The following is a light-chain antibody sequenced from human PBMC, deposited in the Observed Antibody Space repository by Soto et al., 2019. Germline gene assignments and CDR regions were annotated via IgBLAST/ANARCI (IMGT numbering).Light chain of an antibody. J-gene: IGLJ1*01. Sequence: QSVLTQPASVSGSPGQSITMSCTGTSSDVGSYDFVSWYQQHPGKAPKLLLYEVSNRPSGVSARFSGSKSDNTASLTISGLQAADEADYSSSTVRYVFGSGTKVTVL. CDR2: EVS. CDR1: SSDVGSYDF. CDR3: STVRYV. V-gene: IGLV2-14*01.